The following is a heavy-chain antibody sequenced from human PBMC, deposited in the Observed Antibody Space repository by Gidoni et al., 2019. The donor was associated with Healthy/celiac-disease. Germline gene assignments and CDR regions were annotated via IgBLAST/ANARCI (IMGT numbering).Heavy chain of an antibody. D-gene: IGHD6-19*01. CDR3: ARVIAVAGTFLDYYYGMDV. Sequence: QLQLQESGPGLVKPSETLSLTCTVSGGSISSSSYYWGWIRQPPGKGLEWIGSIYYSGSTYYNPSLKSRVTISVDTSKNQFSLKLSSVTAADTAVYYCARVIAVAGTFLDYYYGMDVWGQGTTVTVSS. V-gene: IGHV4-39*01. CDR2: IYYSGST. J-gene: IGHJ6*02. CDR1: GGSISSSSYY.